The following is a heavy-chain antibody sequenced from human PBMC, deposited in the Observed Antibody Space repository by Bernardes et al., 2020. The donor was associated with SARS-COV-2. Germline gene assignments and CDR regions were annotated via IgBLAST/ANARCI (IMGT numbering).Heavy chain of an antibody. J-gene: IGHJ4*02. V-gene: IGHV3-23*01. D-gene: IGHD1-26*01. CDR2: ISGTGGST. Sequence: GGSLRLSCAGSGFTFSGFAMIWVRQAPGKGLEWVSGISGTGGSTYYADSVKGRFTISRDNSKNTLYLQMDSLRAEDTALYYCAKDAVGATYQLFDYWGQGTLVTVSS. CDR3: AKDAVGATYQLFDY. CDR1: GFTFSGFA.